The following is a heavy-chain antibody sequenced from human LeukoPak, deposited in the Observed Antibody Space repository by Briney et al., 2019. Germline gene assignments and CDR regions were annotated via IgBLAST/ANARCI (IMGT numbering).Heavy chain of an antibody. V-gene: IGHV5-51*01. J-gene: IGHJ3*02. CDR1: GYSFTSYW. Sequence: PGGSLRLSCKGSGYSFTSYWIGWVRQMPGKGLEWMGIIYPGDSDTRYSPSFQGQVTIPAGQAISTAYPEWGSRKALETAIYFCARHGAPGWASSWTEPFDNWGQGTMVTVSS. CDR2: IYPGDSDT. D-gene: IGHD6-13*01. CDR3: ARHGAPGWASSWTEPFDN.